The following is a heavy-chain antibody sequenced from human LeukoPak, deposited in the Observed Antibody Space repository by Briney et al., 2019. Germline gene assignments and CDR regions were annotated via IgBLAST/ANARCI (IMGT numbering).Heavy chain of an antibody. D-gene: IGHD5-18*01. J-gene: IGHJ4*02. CDR1: GCTFSSYA. CDR3: ASPQNGSSYGYY. CDR2: IIPIFGTA. Sequence: AVKVSCKASGCTFSSYAISWVRQAPAQGLEWMGRIIPIFGTANYAQKFQGRVTITTDESTSTAYMELSSLRSEDTAVYYGASPQNGSSYGYYWGQGTLVTVSS. V-gene: IGHV1-69*05.